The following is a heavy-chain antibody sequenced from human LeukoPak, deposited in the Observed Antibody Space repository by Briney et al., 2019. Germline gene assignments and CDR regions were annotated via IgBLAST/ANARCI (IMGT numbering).Heavy chain of an antibody. J-gene: IGHJ3*02. CDR1: GGSISSSSYY. CDR2: IYYSGST. V-gene: IGHV4-39*01. CDR3: ARAASVAGRAFDI. Sequence: SETLSLTCTVSGGSISSSSYYWGWIRQPPGKGLEWIGNIYYSGSTYYNPSLKSRVTISADTSKNQFSLKLSSVTAADTAVYYCARAASVAGRAFDIWGQGTMVTVSS. D-gene: IGHD6-19*01.